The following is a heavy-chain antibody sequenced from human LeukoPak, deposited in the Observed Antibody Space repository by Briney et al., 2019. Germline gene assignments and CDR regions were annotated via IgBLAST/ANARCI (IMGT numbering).Heavy chain of an antibody. CDR1: GFTFSSYA. J-gene: IGHJ4*02. CDR3: AKEGGIVGATGRLYYFDY. V-gene: IGHV3-23*01. Sequence: GGSLRLSCAASGFTFSSYAMSWVRQAPGKGLEWVSAISGSGGSTYYADSVKGRFTISRDNSKNTLYLQMNSLRAEDTAVYYCAKEGGIVGATGRLYYFDYWGQGTLVTVSS. CDR2: ISGSGGST. D-gene: IGHD1-26*01.